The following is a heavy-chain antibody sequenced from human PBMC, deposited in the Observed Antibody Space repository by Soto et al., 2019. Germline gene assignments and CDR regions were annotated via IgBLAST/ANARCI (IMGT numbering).Heavy chain of an antibody. Sequence: SETLSLTCTVSGGSISSGGYYWSWIRQHPGKGLEWIGYIYYSGSTYYNPSLKSRVTISVDTSKNQFSLKLSSVTAADTAVYYCARERYSGYDSNYGDYHFDYWGQGTLVTAPQ. CDR1: GGSISSGGYY. CDR3: ARERYSGYDSNYGDYHFDY. V-gene: IGHV4-31*03. D-gene: IGHD5-12*01. J-gene: IGHJ4*02. CDR2: IYYSGST.